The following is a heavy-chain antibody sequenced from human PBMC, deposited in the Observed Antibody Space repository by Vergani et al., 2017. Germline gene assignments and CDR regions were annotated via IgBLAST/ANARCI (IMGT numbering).Heavy chain of an antibody. Sequence: QVQLVQSGAEVKKPGSSVKVSCKASGDTFSSYAINWVRQAPGQGLEWMGRIVPIPGTTNYAQKFQGRVTITADEFTNTAYMELSSLRSEDTAMYYCASREHYYDLGPRRAFDIWGQGTMVTVSS. CDR3: ASREHYYDLGPRRAFDI. CDR1: GDTFSSYA. J-gene: IGHJ3*02. CDR2: IVPIPGTT. V-gene: IGHV1-69*11. D-gene: IGHD3-22*01.